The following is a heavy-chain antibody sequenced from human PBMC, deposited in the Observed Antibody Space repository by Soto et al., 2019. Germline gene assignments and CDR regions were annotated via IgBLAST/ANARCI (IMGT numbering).Heavy chain of an antibody. J-gene: IGHJ6*02. Sequence: EVLLVESGGNLVQPGWSLRLSCAASGITFDDYAMHWVRQAPGKGLEWVSSISWNSGTIGYADSVTGRFTISRDNAKNSLFLQMNSLRPEDTALYYCVKDIRDFPEYHGLDVWGQGTTVTVSS. CDR2: ISWNSGTI. D-gene: IGHD3-3*01. CDR1: GITFDDYA. V-gene: IGHV3-9*01. CDR3: VKDIRDFPEYHGLDV.